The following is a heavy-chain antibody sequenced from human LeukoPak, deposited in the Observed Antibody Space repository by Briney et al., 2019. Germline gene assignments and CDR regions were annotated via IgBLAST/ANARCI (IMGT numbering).Heavy chain of an antibody. Sequence: ASVKVSCKASGGTFSSYAISWVRQAPGQGLEWMGGIIPIFGTANYAQKFQGRVTITADESTSTAYMELSSLRSEDTAVYYCARDKDDSSGYYYHGDAFDIWGQGTMATVSS. V-gene: IGHV1-69*13. J-gene: IGHJ3*02. CDR2: IIPIFGTA. D-gene: IGHD3-22*01. CDR1: GGTFSSYA. CDR3: ARDKDDSSGYYYHGDAFDI.